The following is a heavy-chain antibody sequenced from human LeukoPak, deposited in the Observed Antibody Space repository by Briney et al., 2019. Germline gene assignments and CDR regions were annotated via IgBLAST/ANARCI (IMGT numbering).Heavy chain of an antibody. CDR2: ISGSGGST. CDR1: GFTFSSYA. J-gene: IGHJ4*02. V-gene: IGHV3-23*01. CDR3: ARAVYSYGPPSDY. Sequence: GGSLRLSCAASGFTFSSYAMSWVRQAPGKGLEWVSAISGSGGSTYYAASVKGRFTVSRDNTKNTLYLQMNSLRAGDTAVYYCARAVYSYGPPSDYWGQGTLVTVSS. D-gene: IGHD5-18*01.